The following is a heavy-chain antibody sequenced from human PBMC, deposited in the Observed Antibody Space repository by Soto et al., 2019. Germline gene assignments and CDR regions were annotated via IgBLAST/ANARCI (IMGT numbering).Heavy chain of an antibody. CDR1: GGTFSSYV. CDR3: RGSGGEPAWDGMDV. Sequence: SVKVSCKASGGTFSSYVISWVRQAPGQGLEWMGGIIPIFGTANYAQKFQGRVTITADKSTSTAYMELSSLRSEDTAVYYCRGSGGEPAWDGMDVWGQGTMVTVSS. CDR2: IIPIFGTA. V-gene: IGHV1-69*06. D-gene: IGHD3-10*01. J-gene: IGHJ6*02.